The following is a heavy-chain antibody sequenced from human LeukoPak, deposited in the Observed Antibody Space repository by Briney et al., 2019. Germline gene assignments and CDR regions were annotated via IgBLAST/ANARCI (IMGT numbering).Heavy chain of an antibody. CDR2: IIPILGIA. Sequence: ASVKVSCKVSGYTLTELSMHWVRQAPGQGLEWMGRIIPILGIANYAQKFQGRVTITADKSTSTAYMELSSLRSEDTAVYYCAREFSTGYSSSWYAGDFDYWGQGTLVTVSS. CDR1: GYTLTELS. CDR3: AREFSTGYSSSWYAGDFDY. V-gene: IGHV1-69*04. J-gene: IGHJ4*02. D-gene: IGHD6-13*01.